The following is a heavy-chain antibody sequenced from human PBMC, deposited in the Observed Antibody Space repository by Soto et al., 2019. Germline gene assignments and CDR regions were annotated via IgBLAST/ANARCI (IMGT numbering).Heavy chain of an antibody. Sequence: QVQLVESGGGVVQPGRSLRLSCAASGFSFSSYGMHWVRQAPGKGLEWVAVISYDGGNKYYADSVKGRFTISRDNSKNTLDLQMNSLRGEDTAVYYCVKDTDVVGAAYKFDYWGQGTLVTVSS. CDR1: GFSFSSYG. V-gene: IGHV3-30*18. D-gene: IGHD1-26*01. CDR2: ISYDGGNK. J-gene: IGHJ4*02. CDR3: VKDTDVVGAAYKFDY.